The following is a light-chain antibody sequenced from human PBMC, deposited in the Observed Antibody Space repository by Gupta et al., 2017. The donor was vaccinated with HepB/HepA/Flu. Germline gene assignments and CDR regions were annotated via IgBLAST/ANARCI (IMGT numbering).Light chain of an antibody. J-gene: IGLJ3*02. CDR1: SSDVGGYNY. CDR2: DVS. CDR3: SSYTSSSRV. Sequence: QSALTQPASVSGSPGQSITISCTGTSSDVGGYNYVSWYQQHPGKAPKLMIYDVSNRPSGVSNRFSGSKSGTTASLTISGLQAEDEADYYCSSYTSSSRVFGGGTKLTVL. V-gene: IGLV2-14*03.